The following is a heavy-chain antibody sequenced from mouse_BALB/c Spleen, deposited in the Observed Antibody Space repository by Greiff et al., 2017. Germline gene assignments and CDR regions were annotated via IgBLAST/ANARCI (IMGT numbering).Heavy chain of an antibody. CDR3: ARVDYRYDGPWFAY. D-gene: IGHD2-14*01. CDR1: GFTFTDYY. CDR2: IRNKANGYTT. Sequence: EVQVVESGGGLVQPGGSLRLSCATSGFTFTDYYMSWVRQPPGKALEWLGFIRNKANGYTTEYSASVKGRFTISRDNSQSILYLQMNTLRAEDSATYYCARVDYRYDGPWFAYWGQGTLVTVSA. V-gene: IGHV7-3*02. J-gene: IGHJ3*01.